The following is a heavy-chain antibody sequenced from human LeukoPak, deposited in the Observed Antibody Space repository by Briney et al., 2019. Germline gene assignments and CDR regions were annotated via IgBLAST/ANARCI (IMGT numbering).Heavy chain of an antibody. CDR1: GYSFTSYW. CDR2: IDPGDSDA. Sequence: GESLKISCKASGYSFTSYWIGWVRQMPGKGLEWMGFIDPGDSDARYSPSFQGQVTISADMSISTAYLQWSSLKASDTVMYYCARPGGYTYIDYWGQGTLVTVSS. CDR3: ARPGGYTYIDY. D-gene: IGHD5-18*01. J-gene: IGHJ4*02. V-gene: IGHV5-51*01.